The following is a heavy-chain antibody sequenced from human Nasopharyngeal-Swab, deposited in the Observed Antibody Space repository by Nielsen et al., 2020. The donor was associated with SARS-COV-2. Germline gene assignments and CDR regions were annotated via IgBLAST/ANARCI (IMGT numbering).Heavy chain of an antibody. CDR3: ARGDYDFWSGYPRYFDY. D-gene: IGHD3-3*01. J-gene: IGHJ4*02. Sequence: VRQAPGKGLEWVAVISYDGSNKYYADSVKGRFTISRDNSKNTLYLQMNSLRAEDTAVYYCARGDYDFWSGYPRYFDYWGQGTLVTVSS. V-gene: IGHV3-30-3*01. CDR2: ISYDGSNK.